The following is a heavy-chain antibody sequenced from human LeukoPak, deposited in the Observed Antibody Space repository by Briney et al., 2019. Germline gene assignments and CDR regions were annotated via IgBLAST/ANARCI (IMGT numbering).Heavy chain of an antibody. CDR1: GYTFTSYA. V-gene: IGHV1-3*01. Sequence: GASVTVSCKASGYTFTSYAMHWVRQAPGQRLEWMGWINAGNGNTKYSQKFQGRVTMTTDTSTSAAYMELRSLRSDDTAVYYCARGPLPNTAMVGYYYYGTDVWGQGTTVTVSS. CDR2: INAGNGNT. J-gene: IGHJ6*02. D-gene: IGHD5-18*01. CDR3: ARGPLPNTAMVGYYYYGTDV.